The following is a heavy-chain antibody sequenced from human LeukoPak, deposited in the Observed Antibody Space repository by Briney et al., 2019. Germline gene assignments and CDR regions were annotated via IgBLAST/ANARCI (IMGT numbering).Heavy chain of an antibody. CDR2: LYSGGAT. CDR1: GFSVSGIH. Sequence: GGSLRLSCVASGFSVSGIHMNWVRQAPGKELEWVSGLYSGGATYYADSMGGRFTISRENAKNSLYLQMNSLRAGDTAVYYCARGSGVDVAPEDAFVIWGQGTMVTVSS. J-gene: IGHJ3*02. CDR3: ARGSGVDVAPEDAFVI. D-gene: IGHD1-14*01. V-gene: IGHV3-66*01.